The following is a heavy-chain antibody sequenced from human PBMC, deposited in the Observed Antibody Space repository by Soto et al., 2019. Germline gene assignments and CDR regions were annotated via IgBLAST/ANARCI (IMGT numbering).Heavy chain of an antibody. D-gene: IGHD2-15*01. J-gene: IGHJ4*02. CDR1: GFPFRSYG. CDR3: ARDQTDSGGYSDS. Sequence: PGGSLRLSCEGSGFPFRSYGIQWVRQAPGKGLEWLGLIWNDGSHAYYADSVKGRFTISRDNSKNTVFLQVSNLRAEDTAVYFCARDQTDSGGYSDSWGQGNLVTVSS. CDR2: IWNDGSHA. V-gene: IGHV3-33*01.